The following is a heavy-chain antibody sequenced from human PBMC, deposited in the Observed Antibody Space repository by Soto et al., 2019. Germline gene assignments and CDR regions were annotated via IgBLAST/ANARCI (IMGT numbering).Heavy chain of an antibody. CDR3: ARSYYDYVWGSYRSAHFDY. CDR1: GYTFTSYY. J-gene: IGHJ4*02. Sequence: QVQLVQSGAEVKKPGASVKVSCKASGYTFTSYYMHWVRQAPGQGLEWMGIINPSGDSTSYAQKFQGRVTMTRDTSTSTVYMELSSLSSEDTAVYYCARSYYDYVWGSYRSAHFDYWGQGTLVTVSS. D-gene: IGHD3-16*02. V-gene: IGHV1-46*01. CDR2: INPSGDST.